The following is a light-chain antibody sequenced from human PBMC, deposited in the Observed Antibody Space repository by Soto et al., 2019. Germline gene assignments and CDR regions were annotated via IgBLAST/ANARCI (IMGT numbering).Light chain of an antibody. V-gene: IGKV3-15*01. CDR3: QQYNKLPLT. CDR1: QSVSGN. J-gene: IGKJ4*01. CDR2: AAS. Sequence: EIVITQSPATLSVSPGERATLSCRASQSVSGNLAWYQQKPGQAPSLLIYAASTMVTGISARFSGSVSGTDFTITSSSLQSEDFALYYCQQYNKLPLTFGGGTNMEIK.